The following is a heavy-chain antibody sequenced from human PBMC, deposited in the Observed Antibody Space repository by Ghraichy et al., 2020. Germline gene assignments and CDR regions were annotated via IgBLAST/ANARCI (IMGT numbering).Heavy chain of an antibody. V-gene: IGHV3-11*01. Sequence: AGSLRLSCAASGFTFSDYYMSWIRQAPGKGLEWVSYISGTSTTIYYADSMQGRFTISRDNAKNSLYLQMNFLRAEDTAVYYCASLTRVTAMSPYFDYWGQGTLVTVSS. J-gene: IGHJ4*02. CDR2: ISGTSTTI. D-gene: IGHD2-21*02. CDR3: ASLTRVTAMSPYFDY. CDR1: GFTFSDYY.